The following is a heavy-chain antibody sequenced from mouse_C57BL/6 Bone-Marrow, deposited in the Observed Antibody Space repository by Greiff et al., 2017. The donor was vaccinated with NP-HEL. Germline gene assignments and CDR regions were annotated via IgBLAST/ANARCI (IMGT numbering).Heavy chain of an antibody. D-gene: IGHD4-1*01. V-gene: IGHV11-1*01. CDR2: INSDGSAI. Sequence: EVKLVESGEGLVPPGGSRGLSCEGSGFTFSGFWMSWVRQTPGKTLEWIGDINSDGSAINYAPSIKDRFTIFRDNDKSTLYLQMSNVRSEDTATYLWRRLYEWDGYRDVGGRGTTVPVPT. CDR3: RRLYEWDGYRDV. J-gene: IGHJ1*03. CDR1: GFTFSGFW.